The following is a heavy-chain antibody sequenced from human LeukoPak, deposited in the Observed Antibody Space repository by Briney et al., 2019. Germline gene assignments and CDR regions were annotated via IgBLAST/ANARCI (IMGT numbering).Heavy chain of an antibody. CDR3: AKDAKYVFFDY. V-gene: IGHV3-23*01. D-gene: IGHD4/OR15-4a*01. Sequence: GGSLRLSCAASGFIFSSYAMSWVRQAPRQGLEWVSGMSGNGGTTYYADSVKGRFTISRDNSKNTLYLQMNSLRAEDTAVYYCAKDAKYVFFDYWGQGTLVTVSS. CDR1: GFIFSSYA. CDR2: MSGNGGTT. J-gene: IGHJ4*02.